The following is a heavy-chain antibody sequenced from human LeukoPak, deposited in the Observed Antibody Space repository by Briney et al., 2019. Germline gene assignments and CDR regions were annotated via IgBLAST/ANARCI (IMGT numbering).Heavy chain of an antibody. D-gene: IGHD6-6*01. CDR3: ARERIAARPGAFDI. CDR2: ISSSGSTI. V-gene: IGHV3-11*04. J-gene: IGHJ3*02. Sequence: PGGSLRLSCAASGFTFSDYYMSCIRQAPGKGLEWVSYISSSGSTIYYADSVKGRFTISRDNAKNSLYLQMNSLRAEDTAVYYCARERIAARPGAFDIWGQGTMVTVSS. CDR1: GFTFSDYY.